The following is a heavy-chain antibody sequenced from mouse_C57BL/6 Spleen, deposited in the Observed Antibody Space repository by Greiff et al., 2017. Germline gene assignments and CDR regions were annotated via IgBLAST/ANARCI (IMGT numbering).Heavy chain of an antibody. CDR3: ARWDYGSSWAY. D-gene: IGHD1-1*01. CDR2: IYPSDSET. CDR1: GYTFTSYW. Sequence: QVQLQQPGAELVRPGSSVKLSCKASGYTFTSYWMDWVKQRPGQGLEWIGNIYPSDSETHYNQKFKDKATLTVDKSSSTAYMQLSSLTSEDSAVYYCARWDYGSSWAYWGQGTLVTVSA. V-gene: IGHV1-61*01. J-gene: IGHJ3*01.